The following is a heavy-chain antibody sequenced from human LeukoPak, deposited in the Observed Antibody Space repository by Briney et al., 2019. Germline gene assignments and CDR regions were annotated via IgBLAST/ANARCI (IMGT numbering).Heavy chain of an antibody. V-gene: IGHV3-66*01. CDR2: IYSGGST. D-gene: IGHD3-10*01. CDR1: GFTVSSNY. J-gene: IGHJ6*02. Sequence: GGSLRLSGAASGFTVSSNYMSWVRQAPGKGLEWVSVIYSGGSTYYADSVKGRFTISRDNSKNTLYPQMNSLRAEDTAVYYCARDPGVYGSGINYYYGMDVWGQGTTVTVSS. CDR3: ARDPGVYGSGINYYYGMDV.